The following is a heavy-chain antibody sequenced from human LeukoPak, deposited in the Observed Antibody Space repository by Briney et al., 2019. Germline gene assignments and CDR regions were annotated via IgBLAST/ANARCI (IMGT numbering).Heavy chain of an antibody. Sequence: GGSLRLSCAASGFTFSSYAMSWVRQAPGKGLEWVSAISGSGGSTYYADSVKGRFTISRDNSKNTLYLQMNSLRAEDTAVYYCARFPKDDGDYEGSPDAFDIWGQGTMVTVSS. J-gene: IGHJ3*02. CDR2: ISGSGGST. CDR3: ARFPKDDGDYEGSPDAFDI. D-gene: IGHD4-17*01. V-gene: IGHV3-23*01. CDR1: GFTFSSYA.